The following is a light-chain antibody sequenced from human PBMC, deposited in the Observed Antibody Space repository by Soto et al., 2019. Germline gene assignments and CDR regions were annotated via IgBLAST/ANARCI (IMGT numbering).Light chain of an antibody. Sequence: EIVLTQSPGTLSLSPGESATLSCRASQSVTSSSLAWYQQKPGQAPRLLFFGVSNRAAGVPDRFGGSGSGTDFTLTISRLEPEDLAVYYCLQYGGSPLTFGGGTKVEIK. V-gene: IGKV3-20*01. CDR1: QSVTSSS. J-gene: IGKJ4*01. CDR3: LQYGGSPLT. CDR2: GVS.